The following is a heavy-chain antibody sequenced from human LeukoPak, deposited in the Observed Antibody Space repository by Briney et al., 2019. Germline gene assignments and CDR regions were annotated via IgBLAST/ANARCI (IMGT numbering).Heavy chain of an antibody. D-gene: IGHD3-22*01. Sequence: ASVKVSCKASGYTFTGYYMHWVRQAPGQGLEWMGWINPNSGGTNYAQKFQGRVIMTRDTSISTAYMELSRLRSDDTAVYYCAREGPYDSSGFNWFDPWGQGTLVTVSS. CDR2: INPNSGGT. V-gene: IGHV1-2*02. CDR3: AREGPYDSSGFNWFDP. CDR1: GYTFTGYY. J-gene: IGHJ5*02.